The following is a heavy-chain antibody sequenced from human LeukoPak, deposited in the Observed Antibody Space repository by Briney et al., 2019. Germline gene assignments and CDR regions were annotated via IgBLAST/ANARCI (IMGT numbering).Heavy chain of an antibody. J-gene: IGHJ6*02. CDR3: ARDPSVVIEENYYGMDV. Sequence: SVKVSCKASGGTFSSYAISWVRQAPGQGLEWMGRIIPILGIANYAQKFQGGATITADKSTSTAYMELSSLRSEDTAVYYCARDPSVVIEENYYGMDVWGQGTTVTVSS. V-gene: IGHV1-69*04. CDR1: GGTFSSYA. CDR2: IIPILGIA. D-gene: IGHD3-22*01.